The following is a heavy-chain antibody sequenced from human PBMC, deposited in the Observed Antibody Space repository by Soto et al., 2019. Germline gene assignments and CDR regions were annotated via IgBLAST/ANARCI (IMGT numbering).Heavy chain of an antibody. CDR1: GGSISSYY. CDR2: IYYIGST. J-gene: IGHJ4*02. V-gene: IGHV4-59*01. Sequence: QVQLQESGPGLVKPSETLSLTCTVSGGSISSYYWSWIRQPPGKGLEWIGSIYYIGSTNYNPSLRSRVTISVDTSKNQFSLKLSSVTAAYTAVYYCARVVYYDFWSGYLDYWVQGTLVTVST. CDR3: ARVVYYDFWSGYLDY. D-gene: IGHD3-3*01.